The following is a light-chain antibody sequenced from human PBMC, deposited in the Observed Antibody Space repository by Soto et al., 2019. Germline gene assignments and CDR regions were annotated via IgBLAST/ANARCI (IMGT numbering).Light chain of an antibody. CDR1: QTVRNGY. J-gene: IGKJ4*01. CDR3: RQYADSPVT. V-gene: IGKV3-20*01. CDR2: RTL. Sequence: EIVLTQSPCFLSVSPGERATLSCRASQTVRNGYLAWYQHKAGQAPRLLIYRTLSRAAGIPDRFSGSGSGTDFTLTISSMEHEDFAVYFCRQYADSPVTFGGGTKVEIK.